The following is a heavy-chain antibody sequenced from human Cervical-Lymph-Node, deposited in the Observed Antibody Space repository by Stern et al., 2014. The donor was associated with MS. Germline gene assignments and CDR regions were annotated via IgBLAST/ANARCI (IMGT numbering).Heavy chain of an antibody. CDR3: AREKRGATGTLFDY. J-gene: IGHJ4*02. CDR2: INAANGNT. Sequence: VQLLESGAEVKKPGASVKLSCKASRFTFTNYAIHWVRQAPGQRLELMGWINAANGNTKYSQNFQARITITRDTSAGTAYMELSSLRSEDTAVYYCAREKRGATGTLFDYWGQGTLVTVSS. CDR1: RFTFTNYA. V-gene: IGHV1-3*01. D-gene: IGHD1-1*01.